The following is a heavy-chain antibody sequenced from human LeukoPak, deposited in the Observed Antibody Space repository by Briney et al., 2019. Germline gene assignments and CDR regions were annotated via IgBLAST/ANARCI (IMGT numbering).Heavy chain of an antibody. CDR3: ARGRSATDTPAGTSFDY. CDR1: GGSFSGYY. J-gene: IGHJ4*02. CDR2: INHSGST. Sequence: SETLSLTCAVYGGSFSGYYWSWIRQPPGKGLEWIGEINHSGSTNYNPSLKSRVTISVDTSKNQFSLKLSSVTAADTAVYYCARGRSATDTPAGTSFDYWGQGTLVTVSS. D-gene: IGHD3-10*01. V-gene: IGHV4-34*01.